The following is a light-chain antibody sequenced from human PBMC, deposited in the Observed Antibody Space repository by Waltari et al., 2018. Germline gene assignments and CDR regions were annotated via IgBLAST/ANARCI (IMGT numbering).Light chain of an antibody. CDR1: QSVLHSSNNKNY. Sequence: DIVMTQSPDSLAVSLGERATINCKSSQSVLHSSNNKNYVAWYQQKPGQPPKLLIYWASTRESGVPDRVSGSGSGTDFTLTISSLQAEDVAVYYCQQYYSTCQFCQGTKVEIK. CDR2: WAS. CDR3: QQYYSTCQ. V-gene: IGKV4-1*01. J-gene: IGKJ1*01.